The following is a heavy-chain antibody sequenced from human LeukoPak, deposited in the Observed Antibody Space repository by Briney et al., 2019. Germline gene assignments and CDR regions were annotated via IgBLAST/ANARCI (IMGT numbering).Heavy chain of an antibody. CDR3: ARYGLTVTAFGY. CDR1: GGSISSGGYY. Sequence: PSETLSLTCTVSGGSISSGGYYWSWIRQPPGKGLEWIGYIHYSGSTNYNPPLKSRVTISVDTSKNQFSLKLSSVTAADTAVYYCARYGLTVTAFGYWGQGTLVTVSS. J-gene: IGHJ4*02. CDR2: IHYSGST. D-gene: IGHD2-21*02. V-gene: IGHV4-61*08.